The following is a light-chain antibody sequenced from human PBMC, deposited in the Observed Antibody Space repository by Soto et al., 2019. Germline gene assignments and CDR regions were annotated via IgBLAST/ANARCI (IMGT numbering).Light chain of an antibody. CDR2: DAS. V-gene: IGKV1-5*01. CDR3: QQYNSYSRT. CDR1: HSIGSW. J-gene: IGKJ1*01. Sequence: IPLTPSPSTLSASVADIVTVTFRASHSIGSWLAWYQQKPGKAPKRLIYDASSLESGVPSRFSGSGSGTEFTLTISSLQPDDFATYYCQQYNSYSRTFGQGTKVDI.